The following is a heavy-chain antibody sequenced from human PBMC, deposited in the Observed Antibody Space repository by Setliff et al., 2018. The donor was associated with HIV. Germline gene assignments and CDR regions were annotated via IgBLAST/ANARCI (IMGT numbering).Heavy chain of an antibody. CDR2: VPHGGDT. CDR3: ARGRMDTLFYSFYYMDV. CDR1: GGPISSYY. Sequence: SETLSLTCTVSGGPISSYYWSWIRQPPGKGLEWIGGVPHGGDTTYHPSLESRVTISLDTSRNQFSLKLSSVTAADTAVYYCARGRMDTLFYSFYYMDVWGKGTTVTVSS. D-gene: IGHD2-8*01. V-gene: IGHV4-59*01. J-gene: IGHJ6*03.